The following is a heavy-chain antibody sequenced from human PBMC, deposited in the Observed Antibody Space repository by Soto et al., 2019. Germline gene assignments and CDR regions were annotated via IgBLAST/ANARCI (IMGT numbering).Heavy chain of an antibody. Sequence: QVQLVESGGGVVQPGRSLRLSCAASGFTFSSYGMHWVRQAPGKGLEWVAVIWYDGSNKYYADSVKGRFTISRDNSKNTLYLQTNSLRAEDTAVYYCARDTEGVGYYWGQGTLVTVAA. CDR2: IWYDGSNK. D-gene: IGHD3-10*01. J-gene: IGHJ4*02. CDR1: GFTFSSYG. V-gene: IGHV3-33*01. CDR3: ARDTEGVGYY.